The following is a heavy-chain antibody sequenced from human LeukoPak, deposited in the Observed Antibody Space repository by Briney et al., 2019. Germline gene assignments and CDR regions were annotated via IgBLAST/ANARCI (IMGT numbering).Heavy chain of an antibody. V-gene: IGHV4-34*01. CDR3: ARGSAAAAHDY. J-gene: IGHJ4*02. Sequence: PSETLSPTCAVYGGSFSGYYWSWIRQPPGKGLEWIGEINHSGSTNYNPSLKSRVTISVDTSKNQFSLKLSSVTAADTAVYYCARGSAAAAHDYWGQGTLVTVSS. CDR2: INHSGST. D-gene: IGHD6-13*01. CDR1: GGSFSGYY.